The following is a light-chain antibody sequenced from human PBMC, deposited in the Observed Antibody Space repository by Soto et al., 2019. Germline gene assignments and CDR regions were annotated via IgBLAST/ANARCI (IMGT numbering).Light chain of an antibody. CDR1: QSVSSSF. Sequence: DIVLTQSPGTLSLSPGERATLSCRASQSVSSSFLAWYQQQPGEAPRLLIYGASSRATGIPDRFSGSGSGTEFTLTISRLEPEDFAVYYCQQYYNSPLTFGQGTKVEIK. CDR2: GAS. CDR3: QQYYNSPLT. V-gene: IGKV3-20*01. J-gene: IGKJ1*01.